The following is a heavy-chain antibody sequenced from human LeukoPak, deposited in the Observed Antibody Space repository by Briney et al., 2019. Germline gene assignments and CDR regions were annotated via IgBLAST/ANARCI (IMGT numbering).Heavy chain of an antibody. J-gene: IGHJ4*02. CDR2: ISGSGGNT. D-gene: IGHD2-2*01. Sequence: GGSLRLSCAASGFTFSSYAMSWVRQAPGKGLEWVSSISGSGGNTYYAHSVKSRFTISRDSSKSTLCLQMNSLRAEDTAVYYCSTSRDPQLLRPIDFRGRGTLVTVSS. V-gene: IGHV3-23*01. CDR1: GFTFSSYA. CDR3: STSRDPQLLRPIDF.